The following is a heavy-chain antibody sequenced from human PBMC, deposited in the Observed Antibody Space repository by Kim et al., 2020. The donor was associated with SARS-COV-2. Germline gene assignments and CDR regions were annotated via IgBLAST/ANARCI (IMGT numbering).Heavy chain of an antibody. V-gene: IGHV3-30-3*01. CDR1: GFTFSSYA. CDR3: ARIGGVGYCSSTSCYGPDY. D-gene: IGHD2-2*01. J-gene: IGHJ4*02. CDR2: ISYDGSNK. Sequence: GGSLRLSCAASGFTFSSYAMHWVRQAPGKGLEWVAVISYDGSNKYYADSVKGRFTISRDNSKNTLYLQMNSLRAEDTAVYYCARIGGVGYCSSTSCYGPDYWGQGTLVTVSS.